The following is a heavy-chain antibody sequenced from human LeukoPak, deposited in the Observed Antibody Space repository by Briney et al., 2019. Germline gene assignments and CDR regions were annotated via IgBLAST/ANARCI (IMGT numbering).Heavy chain of an antibody. D-gene: IGHD1-14*01. Sequence: ASVKVSCKASGGTFSSYAISWVRQAPGQGLEWMGRIIPILGIANYAQEFQGRVTITADKSTSTAYIELSSLRSEDTAVYYCARWRAVTEQFDYWGQGTLVAVSS. CDR1: GGTFSSYA. CDR3: ARWRAVTEQFDY. V-gene: IGHV1-69*04. CDR2: IIPILGIA. J-gene: IGHJ4*02.